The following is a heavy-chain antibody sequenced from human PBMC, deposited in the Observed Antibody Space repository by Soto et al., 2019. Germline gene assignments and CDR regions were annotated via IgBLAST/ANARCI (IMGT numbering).Heavy chain of an antibody. CDR1: GFTFSSYA. D-gene: IGHD2-2*01. Sequence: GGSLRLSCAASGFTFSSYAMSWVRQAPGKGLEWVSGISGSGGSTYYADSVKGRFTISRDNSKNTLYLQMNSLRAEDTAVYYCAKDRLYCSSTSCYRAFDIWGQGTMVTVSS. V-gene: IGHV3-23*01. J-gene: IGHJ3*02. CDR3: AKDRLYCSSTSCYRAFDI. CDR2: ISGSGGST.